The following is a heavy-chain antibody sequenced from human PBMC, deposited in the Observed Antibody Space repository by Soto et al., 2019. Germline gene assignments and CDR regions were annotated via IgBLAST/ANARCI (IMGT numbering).Heavy chain of an antibody. Sequence: EVQLLESGGGLVQPGGSLRLSCAASGFTFGIYAMGWVRQAPGKGLEWVSSINGGGTSTYYADSVKGRFTVYRDNSKNTMFLLMDSLTAEDTAVFYCAKLESVEVYYYYYHAMAVWGQGTTVTVSS. CDR1: GFTFGIYA. J-gene: IGHJ6*02. CDR3: AKLESVEVYYYYYHAMAV. D-gene: IGHD3-3*01. V-gene: IGHV3-23*01. CDR2: INGGGTST.